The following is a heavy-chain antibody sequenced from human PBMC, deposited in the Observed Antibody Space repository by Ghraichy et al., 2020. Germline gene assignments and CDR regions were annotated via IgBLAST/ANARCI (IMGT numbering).Heavy chain of an antibody. J-gene: IGHJ5*02. V-gene: IGHV1-18*01. CDR3: ARVFPSVCYYDNAVACFDP. Sequence: ASVKVSCKASGYSFSSYGVGWVRQAPGQGLEWMGWISSYNGNTNYAERFQGRVTMTADTSTGTAYMELGSLRSDDTAVYYCARVFPSVCYYDNAVACFDPWGQGTLVTVSS. D-gene: IGHD3-22*01. CDR2: ISSYNGNT. CDR1: GYSFSSYG.